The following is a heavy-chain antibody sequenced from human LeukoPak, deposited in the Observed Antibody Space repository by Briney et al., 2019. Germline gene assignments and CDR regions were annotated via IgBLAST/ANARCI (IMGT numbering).Heavy chain of an antibody. V-gene: IGHV4-59*08. CDR3: ARLSLHCSGGSCYRGAFDS. J-gene: IGHJ4*02. Sequence: PSETLSLTCTVSGGSTGSDYWSWIRQSPGKGLEWIAYVYYSGVTSYNPSLKSRVAISIDTSKNQFSLNLSSVTAADTAVYYCARLSLHCSGGSCYRGAFDSWGQGTLVTVSS. D-gene: IGHD2-15*01. CDR1: GGSTGSDY. CDR2: VYYSGVT.